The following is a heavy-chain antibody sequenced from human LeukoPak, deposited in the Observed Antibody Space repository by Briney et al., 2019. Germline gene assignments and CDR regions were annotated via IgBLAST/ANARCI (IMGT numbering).Heavy chain of an antibody. D-gene: IGHD1-1*01. V-gene: IGHV1-8*01. CDR1: GYTFTSCD. CDR3: ASMVQLERHYDDAFDI. J-gene: IGHJ3*02. CDR2: MNPNSGNT. Sequence: ASVKVSSKASGYTFTSCDINWVRQATGQGLEWMGWMNPNSGNTGYAQKFQGRVTMTRNTSISTAYMELSSLRSEDTAVYYCASMVQLERHYDDAFDIWGQGTMVTVSS.